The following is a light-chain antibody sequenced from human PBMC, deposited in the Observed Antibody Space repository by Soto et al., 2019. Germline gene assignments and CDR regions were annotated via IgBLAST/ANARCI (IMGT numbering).Light chain of an antibody. Sequence: DIQMTQSPSSLSASVGDRVTITCRASQTSSSYLNWYQQTPGRAPKLLIYAASSLQGGVPSRFSGSGSGTDFTLTISSLQPEDFATFYCQQTYSTPSTWTFGQGTKVEIK. CDR1: QTSSSY. J-gene: IGKJ1*01. V-gene: IGKV1-39*01. CDR3: QQTYSTPSTWT. CDR2: AAS.